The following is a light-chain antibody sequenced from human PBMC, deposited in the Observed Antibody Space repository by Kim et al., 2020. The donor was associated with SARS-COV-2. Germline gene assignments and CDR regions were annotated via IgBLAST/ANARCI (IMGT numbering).Light chain of an antibody. CDR3: HSRDTSGNLWL. CDR1: SLRRYY. V-gene: IGLV3-19*01. Sequence: SSELTQDPAVSVALGQTVKITCHGDSLRRYYASWYQHKPGQAPVLVFYGENRRPSGIPDRFSGSNSGNTTSLTITGAQADDEADYFCHSRDTSGNLWLFGGGTKVTVL. CDR2: GEN. J-gene: IGLJ3*02.